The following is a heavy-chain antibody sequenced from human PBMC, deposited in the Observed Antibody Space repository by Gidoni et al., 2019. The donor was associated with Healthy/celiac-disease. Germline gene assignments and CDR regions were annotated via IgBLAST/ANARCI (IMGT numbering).Heavy chain of an antibody. V-gene: IGHV3-21*01. D-gene: IGHD2-8*01. Sequence: EVQLVESGGGLVKPGGSLRPSCAASGFTFSSYSMNWVRQAPGKGLEWVSSSSSSSSYIYYADSVKGRFTISRDNAKNSLYLQMNSLRAEDTAVYYCARDARVLMVYATQNWFDPWGQGTLVTVSS. CDR2: SSSSSSYI. J-gene: IGHJ5*02. CDR3: ARDARVLMVYATQNWFDP. CDR1: GFTFSSYS.